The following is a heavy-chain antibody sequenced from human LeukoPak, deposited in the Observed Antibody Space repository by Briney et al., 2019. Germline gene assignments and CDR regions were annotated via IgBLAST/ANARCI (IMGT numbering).Heavy chain of an antibody. V-gene: IGHV4-38-2*02. J-gene: IGHJ4*02. CDR2: ISNSGDT. CDR3: ARAPGSGWSD. D-gene: IGHD6-19*01. Sequence: SETLSLTCTVSGYLISGGYYWGWVRQPPGEGLEWNASISNSGDTYYKSSLKSRLTLSMDTLKNQFSLKLSSVTAADTALYYCARAPGSGWSDWGRGTLVTVSS. CDR1: GYLISGGYY.